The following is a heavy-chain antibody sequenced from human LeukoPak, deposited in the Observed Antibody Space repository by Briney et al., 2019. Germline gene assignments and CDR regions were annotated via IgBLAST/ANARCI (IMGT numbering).Heavy chain of an antibody. J-gene: IGHJ3*02. Sequence: PSQTLSLTCTVSGGSISSGGYYWSWIRQAPGKGLEWIGYNYHSGTTNSNPSLKSRVTISVDTSKNQVSLKLTSVTAADTAVYYCARPRSGTTRAFDIWGQGTMVTVSS. CDR3: ARPRSGTTRAFDI. CDR2: NYHSGTT. V-gene: IGHV4-61*08. D-gene: IGHD1-7*01. CDR1: GGSISSGGYY.